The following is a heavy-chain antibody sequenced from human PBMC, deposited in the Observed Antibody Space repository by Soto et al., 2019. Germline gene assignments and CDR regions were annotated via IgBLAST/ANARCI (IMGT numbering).Heavy chain of an antibody. CDR3: ASSFTSSQWLYGMDV. Sequence: QVQLVQSGAEVKKPGASVNVSCKASGYTFTNYGFSWVRQAPGQRLEWMGWISAYNGNTNYAQKLQGRVTMTTDTSTGTVYMELRSLRSDDTAVYYCASSFTSSQWLYGMDVWGQGTTVTVSS. D-gene: IGHD2-2*01. CDR1: GYTFTNYG. V-gene: IGHV1-18*01. CDR2: ISAYNGNT. J-gene: IGHJ6*02.